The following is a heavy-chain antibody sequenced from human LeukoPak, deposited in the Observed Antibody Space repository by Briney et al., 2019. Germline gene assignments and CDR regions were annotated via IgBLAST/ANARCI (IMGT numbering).Heavy chain of an antibody. V-gene: IGHV3-7*01. Sequence: PGGSLRLSCAASGFTVSSYWMSWVRQAPGKGLEWVANIKQDGSEKYYVDSVKGRFTISRDNAKNSLYLQMNSLRAEDTAVYYCARYITGYWGQGTLVTVSS. CDR2: IKQDGSEK. CDR1: GFTVSSYW. J-gene: IGHJ4*02. D-gene: IGHD1-14*01. CDR3: ARYITGY.